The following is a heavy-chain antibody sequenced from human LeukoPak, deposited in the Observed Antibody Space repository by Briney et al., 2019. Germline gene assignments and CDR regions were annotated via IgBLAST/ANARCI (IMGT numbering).Heavy chain of an antibody. CDR2: ISAYNGNT. D-gene: IGHD1-26*01. CDR1: GYTFTSYG. V-gene: IGHV1-18*01. J-gene: IGHJ5*02. CDR3: ARAELRHNWFDP. Sequence: ASVKVSCKASGYTFTSYGISWVRQAPGQGLEWMGWISAYNGNTNYAQKLQGKVTMTTDTSTSTAYMELRSLRSDDTAVYYCARAELRHNWFDPWGQGTLVTVSS.